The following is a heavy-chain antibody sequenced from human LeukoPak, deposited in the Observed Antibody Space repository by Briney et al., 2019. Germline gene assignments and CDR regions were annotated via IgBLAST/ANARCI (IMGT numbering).Heavy chain of an antibody. D-gene: IGHD2-15*01. J-gene: IGHJ4*02. CDR2: IKQDGSEK. CDR3: ARAIVVVAAQYYFDY. CDR1: GFTFSNYW. V-gene: IGHV3-7*04. Sequence: GGSLRLSCAASGFTFSNYWMSWVRQAPGRGLEWVANIKQDGSEKFYVDSVKGRFTISRDNAKNSLYLQMNSLRAEDTAVYFCARAIVVVAAQYYFDYWGQGALVTVSS.